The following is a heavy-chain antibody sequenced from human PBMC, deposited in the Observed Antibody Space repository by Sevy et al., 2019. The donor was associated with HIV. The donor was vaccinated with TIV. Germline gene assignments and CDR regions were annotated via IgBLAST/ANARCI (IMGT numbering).Heavy chain of an antibody. Sequence: GGSLRLSCVASGFRFDDYAMHWVRQVPGKSPEWVSGISWNSNKIGYADPVKGRFTISRDSARNYVYLQMSSLRHEDTALYYCVKDLGGIETLDYYSYYGMDVWGQGTTVTVSS. CDR2: ISWNSNKI. V-gene: IGHV3-9*01. CDR1: GFRFDDYA. J-gene: IGHJ6*02. CDR3: VKDLGGIETLDYYSYYGMDV. D-gene: IGHD3-16*01.